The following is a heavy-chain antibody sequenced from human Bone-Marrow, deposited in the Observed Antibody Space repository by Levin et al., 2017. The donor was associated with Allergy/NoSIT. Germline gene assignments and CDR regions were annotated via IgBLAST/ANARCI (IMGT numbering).Heavy chain of an antibody. CDR2: ISGYHGNT. CDR3: ARDGCQGQDSSGATCYRGDTDWFDP. D-gene: IGHD2-15*01. Sequence: GESLKISCQASGYTFTRYGISWVRQAPGQGLEWMGWISGYHGNTNYAQKFRDRVIMTADTSTTTAYMELRSLTSDDTAVYYCARDGCQGQDSSGATCYRGDTDWFDPWGQGTLVTVSS. J-gene: IGHJ5*02. CDR1: GYTFTRYG. V-gene: IGHV1-18*01.